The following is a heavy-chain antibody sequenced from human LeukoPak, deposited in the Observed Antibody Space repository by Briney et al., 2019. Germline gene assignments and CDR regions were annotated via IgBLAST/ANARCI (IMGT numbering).Heavy chain of an antibody. CDR1: GGTFSSYS. CDR3: ARDVSVDYSDY. D-gene: IGHD2-21*01. Sequence: SCKASGGTFSSYSMNWVRQAPGKGLEWVSSISSSSSYIYYADSVKGRFTISRDNAKNSLYLQMNSLRAEDAAVYYCARDVSVDYSDYWGQGTLVTVSS. V-gene: IGHV3-21*01. J-gene: IGHJ4*02. CDR2: ISSSSSYI.